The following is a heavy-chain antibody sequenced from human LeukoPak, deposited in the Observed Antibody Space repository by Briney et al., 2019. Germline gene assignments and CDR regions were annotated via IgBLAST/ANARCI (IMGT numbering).Heavy chain of an antibody. J-gene: IGHJ4*02. CDR1: GFTFANYA. CDR2: SSGSATST. Sequence: GGSLRLSCAASGFTFANYAMSWVCQAPGKGLEWVSSSSGSATSTFSADSVKGRFTISKDNSKNTLFLQINSLRAEDTALYYCAKRHTTGWFYLDYWGRGTLVTVSS. CDR3: AKRHTTGWFYLDY. V-gene: IGHV3-23*01. D-gene: IGHD6-19*01.